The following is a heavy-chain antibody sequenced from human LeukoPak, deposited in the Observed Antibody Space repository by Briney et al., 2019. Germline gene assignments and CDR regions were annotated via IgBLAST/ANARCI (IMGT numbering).Heavy chain of an antibody. CDR2: IIPIFGTA. CDR3: ARPRPGYSYGPALDY. CDR1: GGTFSSYA. D-gene: IGHD5-18*01. Sequence: GASMKVSCKASGGTFSSYAISWVRQAPGQGLEWMGGIIPIFGTANYAQKFQGRVTITADKSTSTAYMELSSLRSEDTAVYYCARPRPGYSYGPALDYWGQGTLVTVSS. J-gene: IGHJ4*02. V-gene: IGHV1-69*06.